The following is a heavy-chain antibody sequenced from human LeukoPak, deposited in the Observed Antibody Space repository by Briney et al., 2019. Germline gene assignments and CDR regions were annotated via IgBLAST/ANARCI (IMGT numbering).Heavy chain of an antibody. D-gene: IGHD3-22*01. CDR1: GGSFSGYY. Sequence: SSETLSLTCAVYGGSFSGYYWSWIRQPPGKGLEWIGEINHSGSTNYNPSLKSRVTISVDTSKNQFSLKLSSVTAADTAVYYCARGPDYYDSSGYHRVFDYWGQGTLVTVCS. CDR2: INHSGST. CDR3: ARGPDYYDSSGYHRVFDY. J-gene: IGHJ4*02. V-gene: IGHV4-34*01.